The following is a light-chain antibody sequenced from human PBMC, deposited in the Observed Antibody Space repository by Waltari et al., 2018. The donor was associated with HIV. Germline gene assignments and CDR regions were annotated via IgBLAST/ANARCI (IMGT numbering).Light chain of an antibody. CDR1: NVGSKR. CDR2: DDA. Sequence: SYILTQSPSVSVAPGKTAKISCGGDNVGSKRVHWYQQKPGQAPLLVIYDDAARPSVIPARFSGSNSGNTATLTITRVEVGDEADYYCQVWDFTTDHVVFGGGTKLTVL. V-gene: IGLV3-21*03. CDR3: QVWDFTTDHVV. J-gene: IGLJ3*02.